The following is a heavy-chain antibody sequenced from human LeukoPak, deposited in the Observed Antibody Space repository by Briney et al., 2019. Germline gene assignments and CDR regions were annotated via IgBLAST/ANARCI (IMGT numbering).Heavy chain of an antibody. D-gene: IGHD5-24*01. V-gene: IGHV3-11*01. CDR2: ISSSGSTI. CDR1: EFSVGSNY. CDR3: AKSGYNRFDY. Sequence: GGSLRLSCAASEFSVGSNYMTWVRQAPGKGLEWVSYISSSGSTIYYADSVKGRFTISRDNAKNSLYLQMNNLRAEDTAVYYCAKSGYNRFDYWGQGALVTVSS. J-gene: IGHJ4*02.